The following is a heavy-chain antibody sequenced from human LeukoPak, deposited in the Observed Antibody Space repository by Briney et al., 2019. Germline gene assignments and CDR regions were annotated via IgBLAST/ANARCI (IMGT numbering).Heavy chain of an antibody. CDR2: IIPILGIA. Sequence: SVKVSCKASGGTFSSYAISWVRQAPGQGLEWMGRIIPILGIANYAQKFQGRVTITADKSTSTAYMELSSLRSEDTAVYYCARGLGGSYPPLHDAFDIWGQGTMVTVSS. CDR1: GGTFSSYA. CDR3: ARGLGGSYPPLHDAFDI. D-gene: IGHD1-26*01. V-gene: IGHV1-69*04. J-gene: IGHJ3*02.